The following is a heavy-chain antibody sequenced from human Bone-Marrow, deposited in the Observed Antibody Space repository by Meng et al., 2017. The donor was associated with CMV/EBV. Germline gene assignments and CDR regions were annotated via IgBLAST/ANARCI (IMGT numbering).Heavy chain of an antibody. CDR3: VKRSPAAIGDV. Sequence: GESLKISCAASGFTFSSYAMSWVRQAPGKGLEWVSVIYSGGSATYYADSVKGRFTISRDNSKNTLYLQMNSLRAEDTAVYYCVKRSPAAIGDVWGQGTTVTVSS. CDR2: IYSGGSAT. J-gene: IGHJ6*02. CDR1: GFTFSSYA. D-gene: IGHD2-2*01. V-gene: IGHV3-23*03.